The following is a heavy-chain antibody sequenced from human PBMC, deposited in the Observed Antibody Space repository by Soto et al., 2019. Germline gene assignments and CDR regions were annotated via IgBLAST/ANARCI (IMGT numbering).Heavy chain of an antibody. D-gene: IGHD3-10*01. Sequence: PGESLKISCKGSGYRFTNYWIGWVRQMPGKGLEWMGIIYPGDSDTRYSPSFQGEVTMSADKSISTAYLRWSSLKASDTAMYYCARLRGAATCPDYWGQGTLVTVSS. CDR3: ARLRGAATCPDY. V-gene: IGHV5-51*01. J-gene: IGHJ4*02. CDR1: GYRFTNYW. CDR2: IYPGDSDT.